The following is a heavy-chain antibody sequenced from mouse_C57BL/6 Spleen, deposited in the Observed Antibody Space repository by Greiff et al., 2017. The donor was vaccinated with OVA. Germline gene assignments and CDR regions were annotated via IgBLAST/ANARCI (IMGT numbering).Heavy chain of an antibody. V-gene: IGHV14-4*01. CDR2: IDPENGDT. D-gene: IGHD1-1*01. CDR3: TTVVEGGFAY. Sequence: VQLQQSGAELVRPGASVKLSCTASGFNIKDDYMHWVKQRPEQGLEWIGWIDPENGDTEYASKFQGKATITADTSSNTAYLQLSSLTSEDTAVYYRTTVVEGGFAYWGQGTLVTVSA. J-gene: IGHJ3*01. CDR1: GFNIKDDY.